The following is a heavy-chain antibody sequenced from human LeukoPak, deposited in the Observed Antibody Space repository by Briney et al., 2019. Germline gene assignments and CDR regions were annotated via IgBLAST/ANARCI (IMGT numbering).Heavy chain of an antibody. CDR3: ARDRSSSFDY. J-gene: IGHJ4*02. V-gene: IGHV3-21*01. Sequence: GGSLRLSCAASGFTFSSHSMNWVRQAPGKGLEWVSSISSSSSYIYYADSVKGRFTISRDNAKNSLYLQMNSLRAEDTAVYYCARDRSSSFDYWGQGTLATVSS. CDR1: GFTFSSHS. CDR2: ISSSSSYI. D-gene: IGHD6-13*01.